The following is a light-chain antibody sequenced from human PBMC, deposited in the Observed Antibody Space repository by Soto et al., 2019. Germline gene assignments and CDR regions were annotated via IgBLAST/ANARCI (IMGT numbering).Light chain of an antibody. CDR3: CSSVGSPNWV. J-gene: IGLJ3*02. CDR2: EVN. CDR1: SSDVGSCNC. V-gene: IGLV2-23*02. Sequence: HSALTQPASVSGSPGQSITISCTGTSSDVGSCNCVSWYQQHPGKAPTLIIYEVNKRPSGVSNRFSGSKSGNTASLTISGLQAEDEADYYCCSSVGSPNWVFGGGTKLTVL.